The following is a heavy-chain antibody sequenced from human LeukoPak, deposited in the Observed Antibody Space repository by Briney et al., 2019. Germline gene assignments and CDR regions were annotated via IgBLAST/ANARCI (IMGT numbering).Heavy chain of an antibody. J-gene: IGHJ3*02. Sequence: GGSLRLSCAASGFTFSSYGMHWVRQAPGKALEWVAVIWYDGSNKYYADSVKGRFTISRDNSKNTLYLQMNSLRAEDTAVYYCARELIAVAVLDAFDIWGQGTMVTVSS. CDR3: ARELIAVAVLDAFDI. CDR2: IWYDGSNK. D-gene: IGHD6-19*01. V-gene: IGHV3-33*01. CDR1: GFTFSSYG.